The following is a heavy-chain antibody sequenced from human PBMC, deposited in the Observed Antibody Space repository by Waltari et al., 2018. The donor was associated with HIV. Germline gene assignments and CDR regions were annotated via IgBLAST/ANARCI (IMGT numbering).Heavy chain of an antibody. D-gene: IGHD3-16*02. CDR1: GGSISSYY. CDR2: IYTSGST. V-gene: IGHV4-4*07. J-gene: IGHJ3*02. CDR3: ARGLRLGELSLYKYAFDI. Sequence: QVQLEESGPGLVKPSETLSLTCTVSGGSISSYYWPWIRLPAGKGLEWIGRIYTSGSTNYNPPLKSRVTLSVDTSMNQFSLKLSSVTAADTAVYYCARGLRLGELSLYKYAFDIWGQGTMVTVSS.